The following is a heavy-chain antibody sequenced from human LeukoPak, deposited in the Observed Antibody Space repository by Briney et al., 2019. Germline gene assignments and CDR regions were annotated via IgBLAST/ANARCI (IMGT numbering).Heavy chain of an antibody. CDR1: GFTFSNYC. CDR2: ITYDGSNK. V-gene: IGHV3-30*18. J-gene: IGHJ4*02. Sequence: GGSLRLSCAAAGFTFSNYCMHWVRHAPGEGVQWGAVITYDGSNKYYADSVKGRFTISRDNSKNTLYLQMNSLRAEDTAVYYCAKDFVPVLRLFDYWGQGTLVTVSS. CDR3: AKDFVPVLRLFDY. D-gene: IGHD2-2*01.